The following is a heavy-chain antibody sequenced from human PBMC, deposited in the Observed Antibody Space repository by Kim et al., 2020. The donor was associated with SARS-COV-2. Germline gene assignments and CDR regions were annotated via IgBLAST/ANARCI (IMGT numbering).Heavy chain of an antibody. V-gene: IGHV3-7*01. D-gene: IGHD3-16*01. Sequence: GSDKVYGNSRKGRFTISRDNAKNSLDLEMKERRAEDTAVYYCFKGGGTLDDWGQGTLVTVSS. CDR3: FKGGGTLDD. J-gene: IGHJ4*02. CDR2: GSDK.